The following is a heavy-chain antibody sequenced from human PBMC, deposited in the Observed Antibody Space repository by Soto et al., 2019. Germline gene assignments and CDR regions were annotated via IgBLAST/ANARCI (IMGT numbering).Heavy chain of an antibody. CDR1: GGTFSSYA. D-gene: IGHD2-15*01. Sequence: QVQLVQSGAEVKKPGSSVKVSCTASGGTFSSYAISWVRQAPGQGLEWMGGIIPIFGTANYAQKFQGRVTITADESTSPAYMELSSLISEDTDVYYCVSVGGSCSGQLCWGQGTLVTVSS. CDR3: VSVGGSCSGQLC. J-gene: IGHJ4*02. V-gene: IGHV1-69*01. CDR2: IIPIFGTA.